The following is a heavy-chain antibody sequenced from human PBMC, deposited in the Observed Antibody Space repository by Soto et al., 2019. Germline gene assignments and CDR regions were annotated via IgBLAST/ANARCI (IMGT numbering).Heavy chain of an antibody. CDR1: GYTLTELS. CDR3: ATEEVDSTRHRGDKWFDP. CDR2: FDPEDGET. D-gene: IGHD2-2*01. Sequence: GASVKVSCKVSGYTLTELSMHWVRQAPGKGLEWMGGFDPEDGETIYAQKFQGRVTMTEDTSTDTAYMELSSLRSEDTAVYYCATEEVDSTRHRGDKWFDPWGQGTLVTVSS. V-gene: IGHV1-24*01. J-gene: IGHJ5*02.